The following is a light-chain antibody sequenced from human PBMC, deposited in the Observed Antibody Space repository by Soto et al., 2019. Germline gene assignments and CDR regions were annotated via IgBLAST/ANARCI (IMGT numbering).Light chain of an antibody. V-gene: IGKV3-20*01. CDR3: QEYSTARYT. CDR1: QSISSNY. Sequence: IVLTQSPGTLSLSPGERATLSCRASQSISSNYLAWYQQKPGQAPRLINYGASNRATGIPDRFSGSGSGTDFTLTISRLEPEDFAVYYCQEYSTARYTFGQGTKLEI. CDR2: GAS. J-gene: IGKJ2*01.